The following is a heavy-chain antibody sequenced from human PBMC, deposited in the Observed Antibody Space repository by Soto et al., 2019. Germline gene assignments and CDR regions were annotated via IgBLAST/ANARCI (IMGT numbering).Heavy chain of an antibody. CDR2: INHSGST. Sequence: PSETLSLTCAVSGGSISSSDWWSWVRQPPGKGLEWIGEINHSGSTNYNPSLKSRVTISVDTSKNQFSLKLSSVTAADTAVYYCARAWDYGDPIDYWGQGTLVTVSS. D-gene: IGHD4-17*01. V-gene: IGHV4-4*02. CDR3: ARAWDYGDPIDY. J-gene: IGHJ4*02. CDR1: GGSISSSDW.